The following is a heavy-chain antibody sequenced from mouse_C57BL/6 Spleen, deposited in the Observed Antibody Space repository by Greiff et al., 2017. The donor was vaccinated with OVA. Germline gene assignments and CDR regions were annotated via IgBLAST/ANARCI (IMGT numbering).Heavy chain of an antibody. CDR1: GYTFTSYW. D-gene: IGHD4-1*01. J-gene: IGHJ2*01. Sequence: VQLQQPGAELVMPGASVKLSCKASGYTFTSYWMHWVKQRPGQGLEWIGEIDPSDSYTNYNQKFKGKSTLTVDKSSSTAYMQLSSLTSEDSAVYYCARLETGTYFDYWGQGTTLTVSS. V-gene: IGHV1-69*01. CDR3: ARLETGTYFDY. CDR2: IDPSDSYT.